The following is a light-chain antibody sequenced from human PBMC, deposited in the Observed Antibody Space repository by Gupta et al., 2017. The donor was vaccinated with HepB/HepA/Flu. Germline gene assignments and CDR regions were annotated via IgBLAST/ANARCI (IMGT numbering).Light chain of an antibody. V-gene: IGKV3-15*01. J-gene: IGKJ4*01. CDR2: GAS. CDR1: QSVSSN. CDR3: QQYNNWPLT. Sequence: EIVMTQSPATLSVSPGERATLSCRASQSVSSNLAWYQQKPGQAPRLLIYGASTRATGIPARFSGSGSGTECTLTISSLQSEDFAVYYCQQYNNWPLTFGAGTKVEIK.